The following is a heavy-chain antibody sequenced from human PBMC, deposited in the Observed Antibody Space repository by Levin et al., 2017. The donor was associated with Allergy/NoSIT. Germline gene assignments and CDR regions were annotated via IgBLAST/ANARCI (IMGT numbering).Heavy chain of an antibody. CDR3: ARGHYGFISLDAFDI. CDR1: GGSISSSSYY. J-gene: IGHJ3*02. CDR2: IYSSGST. Sequence: SETLSLTCTVSGGSISSSSYYWSWIRQPAGKGLEWIGRIYSSGSTNYNPSLKSRVTISVDTSKNQFSLNLSSVTAAETAVYYCARGHYGFISLDAFDIWGQGTMVTVSS. D-gene: IGHD3/OR15-3a*01. V-gene: IGHV4-61*02.